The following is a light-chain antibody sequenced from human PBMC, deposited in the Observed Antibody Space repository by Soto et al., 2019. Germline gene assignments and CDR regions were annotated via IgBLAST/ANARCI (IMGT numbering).Light chain of an antibody. CDR1: QNIYYN. CDR3: LQYHNLWA. V-gene: IGKV3-15*01. J-gene: IGKJ1*01. Sequence: ILMTQSPATVSVSPGESATLSCRASQNIYYNVAWYQQRPGQAPRILIYRASTRAPGVPARFSGSGSGTEFTLTISSLQAEDFTVYSCLQYHNLWAFGQGTKVEI. CDR2: RAS.